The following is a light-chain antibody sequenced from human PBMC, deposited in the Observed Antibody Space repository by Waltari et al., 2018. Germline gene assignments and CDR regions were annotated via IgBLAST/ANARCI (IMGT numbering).Light chain of an antibody. J-gene: IGKJ2*01. Sequence: DIQMTQSPSSLSASVGDRVTITCRASQSISNFLNWYQQKPVTAPKLLIYAASSLQSGVPSRFRGSGSWTDFTLTITSLQPEDFATYYCQQSYSTLYTFGQGTKLEI. CDR2: AAS. CDR1: QSISNF. CDR3: QQSYSTLYT. V-gene: IGKV1-39*01.